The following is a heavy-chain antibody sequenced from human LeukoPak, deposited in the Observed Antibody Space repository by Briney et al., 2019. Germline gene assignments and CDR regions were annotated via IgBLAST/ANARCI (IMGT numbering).Heavy chain of an antibody. Sequence: PGRSLRLSCAASGFTFDDYAMRWVRQAPGKGLEWVSSISSSSSYIYYADSVKGRFTISRDNAKNSLYLQMNSLRAEDTAVYYCARAHYYDSSGYYYDVTWGQGTLVTVSS. CDR1: GFTFDDYA. CDR2: ISSSSSYI. CDR3: ARAHYYDSSGYYYDVT. J-gene: IGHJ5*02. V-gene: IGHV3-21*01. D-gene: IGHD3-22*01.